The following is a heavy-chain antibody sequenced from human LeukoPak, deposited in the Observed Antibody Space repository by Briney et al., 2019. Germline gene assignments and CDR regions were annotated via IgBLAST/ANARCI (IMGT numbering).Heavy chain of an antibody. V-gene: IGHV4-61*01. Sequence: SETLSLTCTISGDSVSNGNYYWSWLRQPPGKALEWIGYIYYTGSTYYNPSLEGRVTISVDTSRNQFSVKLSSVTAADTAVYYCARSQNYYGSGDYWSQGTLVTVSS. CDR1: GDSVSNGNYY. CDR3: ARSQNYYGSGDY. D-gene: IGHD3-10*01. CDR2: IYYTGST. J-gene: IGHJ4*02.